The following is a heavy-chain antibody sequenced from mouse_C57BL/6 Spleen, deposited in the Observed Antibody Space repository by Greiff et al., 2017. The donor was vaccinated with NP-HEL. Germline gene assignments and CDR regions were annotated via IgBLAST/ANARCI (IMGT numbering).Heavy chain of an antibody. V-gene: IGHV1-50*01. Sequence: VQLQQSGAELVKPGASVKLSCKASGYTFTSYWMQWVKQRPGQGLEWIGEIDPSDSYTNYNQKFKGKATLTVDTSSSTAYMQLSSLTSEDSAVYYCARSLYYSNFLFDYWGQGTTLTVSS. CDR2: IDPSDSYT. CDR3: ARSLYYSNFLFDY. D-gene: IGHD2-5*01. CDR1: GYTFTSYW. J-gene: IGHJ2*01.